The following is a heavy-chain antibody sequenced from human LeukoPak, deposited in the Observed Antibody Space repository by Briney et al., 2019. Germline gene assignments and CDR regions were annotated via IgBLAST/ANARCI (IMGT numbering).Heavy chain of an antibody. CDR1: GFTFSSYW. J-gene: IGHJ6*03. CDR2: IKQDGSEK. CDR3: ARIITDTYYYYYYMDV. Sequence: TGGSLRLSCAASGFTFSSYWMSWVRQAPGKGLEWVANIKQDGSEKYYVDSVKGRFTISRDNAKNSLYLQMNSLRAEDTAVYYCARIITDTYYYYYYMDVWGKGTTVTVSS. D-gene: IGHD3-22*01. V-gene: IGHV3-7*01.